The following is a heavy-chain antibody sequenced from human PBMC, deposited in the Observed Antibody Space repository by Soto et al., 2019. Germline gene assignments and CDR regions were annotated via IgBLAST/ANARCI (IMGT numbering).Heavy chain of an antibody. D-gene: IGHD3-3*01. CDR1: GFTFSSYG. J-gene: IGHJ6*02. CDR3: AKGLNGQYYDFWSGYNYYYGMDV. V-gene: IGHV3-30*18. CDR2: ISYDGSNK. Sequence: QVQLVESGGGVVQPGRSLRLSCAASGFTFSSYGMHWVRQAPGKGLEWVAVISYDGSNKYYADSVKGRFTISRDNSKNTLYLQMNSLRAEDTAVSYCAKGLNGQYYDFWSGYNYYYGMDVWGQGTTVTVSS.